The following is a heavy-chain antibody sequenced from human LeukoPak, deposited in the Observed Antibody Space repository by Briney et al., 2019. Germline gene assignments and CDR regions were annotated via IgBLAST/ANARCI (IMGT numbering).Heavy chain of an antibody. Sequence: GSSLRLSCAASGFTFSSYGMHWVRQAPGKGLERLAVIWYDGSNKYYADSVKGRFTISRDNSKNTLYLQMNSLRAEDTAVYYCARVFFSSRRQHTRYYYGMDVWGQGTTVTVSS. CDR1: GFTFSSYG. CDR2: IWYDGSNK. CDR3: ARVFFSSRRQHTRYYYGMDV. V-gene: IGHV3-33*01. J-gene: IGHJ6*02. D-gene: IGHD2-21*01.